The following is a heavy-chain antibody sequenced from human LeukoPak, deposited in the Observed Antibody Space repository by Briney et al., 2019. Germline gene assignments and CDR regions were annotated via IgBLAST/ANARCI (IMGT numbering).Heavy chain of an antibody. CDR2: VYSGGST. CDR3: ARALRFGEPFDY. J-gene: IGHJ4*02. CDR1: GFTVSHNY. Sequence: GGSLRLSCAASGFTVSHNYMSWVRQAPGKGLEWVSVVYSGGSTYYADSVKGRLTISRDNSKNTVYLQMNSLRAEDTAVYYCARALRFGEPFDYWGQGTLVTVSS. V-gene: IGHV3-66*01. D-gene: IGHD3-10*01.